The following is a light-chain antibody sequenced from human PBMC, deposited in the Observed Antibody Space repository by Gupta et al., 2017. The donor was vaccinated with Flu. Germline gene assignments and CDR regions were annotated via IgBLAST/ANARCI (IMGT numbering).Light chain of an antibody. CDR3: SSYTSISTFYV. J-gene: IGLJ1*01. CDR1: RSDVSRSDS. V-gene: IGLV2-14*03. Sequence: QSALTHPASASASLGHSITPPCSGSRSDVSRSDSVSWYQQHPGTAPKLLIFDVSRRPSVVPGRFSGSKSGNTASLTISGLQADDETDYYCSSYTSISTFYVFGTGTRVTVL. CDR2: DVS.